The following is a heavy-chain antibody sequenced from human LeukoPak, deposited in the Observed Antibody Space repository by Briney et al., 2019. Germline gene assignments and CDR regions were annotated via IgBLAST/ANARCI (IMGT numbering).Heavy chain of an antibody. CDR3: ARDHIAVAGNAAFDI. V-gene: IGHV1-2*02. CDR1: GYTFTGYY. CDR2: INPDSGGT. Sequence: AAVKVSCKASGYTFTGYYMHWVRQAPGQGLEWMGWINPDSGGTHYAQKFQGRVTMTRDTSINTAYMELSRLTSDDTAVYYCARDHIAVAGNAAFDIWGQGTMVTVSS. J-gene: IGHJ3*02. D-gene: IGHD6-19*01.